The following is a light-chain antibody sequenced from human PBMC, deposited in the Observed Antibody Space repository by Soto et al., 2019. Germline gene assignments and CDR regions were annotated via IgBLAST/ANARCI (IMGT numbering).Light chain of an antibody. CDR2: EVS. CDR1: SSDVGGYNY. V-gene: IGLV2-14*01. CDR3: SSYTSSSRDV. Sequence: QSVLTQPASVSGSPGQSITISCTGTSSDVGGYNYVSWYQHHPGKAPKLMIYEVSNRPSGVSNRFSGSKSGNTASLTISGLQAEDEADYYCSSYTSSSRDVFGTGTKVTVL. J-gene: IGLJ1*01.